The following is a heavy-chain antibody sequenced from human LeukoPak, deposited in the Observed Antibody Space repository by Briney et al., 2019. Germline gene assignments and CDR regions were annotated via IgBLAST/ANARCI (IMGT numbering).Heavy chain of an antibody. CDR2: INPSGGST. V-gene: IGHV1-46*01. CDR3: ARDAEIKNYYDSSGYYASC. Sequence: GASVKVSCKASGYTFTSYYMHWVRQAPGQGLEWMGIINPSGGSTSYAQKFQGRVTMTRDTSTSTVYMELSSLRSEDTAVYYCARDAEIKNYYDSSGYYASCWGQGTLVTVSS. D-gene: IGHD3-22*01. J-gene: IGHJ4*02. CDR1: GYTFTSYY.